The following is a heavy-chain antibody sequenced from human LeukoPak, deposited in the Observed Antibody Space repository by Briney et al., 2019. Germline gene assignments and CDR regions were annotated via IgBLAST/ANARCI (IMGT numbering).Heavy chain of an antibody. D-gene: IGHD5-18*01. V-gene: IGHV4-61*01. CDR3: ARAAMVNAFDI. CDR1: GASVSSASY. J-gene: IGHJ3*02. Sequence: SETLSLTCTVSGASVSSASYWTWIRQPPGKGVEWIAHIYNGVNTNYNPSLKSRVTISVDTSKNQFSLKLSSVTAADTAVYYCARAAMVNAFDIWGQGTMVTVSS. CDR2: IYNGVNT.